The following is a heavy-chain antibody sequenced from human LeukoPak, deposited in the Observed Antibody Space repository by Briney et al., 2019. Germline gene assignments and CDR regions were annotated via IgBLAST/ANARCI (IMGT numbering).Heavy chain of an antibody. CDR2: INHSGST. CDR3: ARLHYYGSGSYAAWFDP. J-gene: IGHJ5*02. Sequence: SETLSLTCAVYGGSFSGYYWSWIRQPPGKGLEWIGEINHSGSTNYNPSLKSRVTISVDTSKNQFSLKLSSVTAADTAVYHCARLHYYGSGSYAAWFDPWGQGTLVTVSS. CDR1: GGSFSGYY. D-gene: IGHD3-10*01. V-gene: IGHV4-34*01.